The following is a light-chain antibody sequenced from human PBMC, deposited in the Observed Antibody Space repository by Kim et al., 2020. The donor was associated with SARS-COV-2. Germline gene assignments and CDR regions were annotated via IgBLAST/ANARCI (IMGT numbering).Light chain of an antibody. CDR2: GAS. V-gene: IGKV1-16*02. J-gene: IGKJ2*01. Sequence: DIQMTQSPPSLSASVGDRVTITCRASQGINNYLAWFQQKPGKAPMSLIYGASTLHRGVPSKFSGSGFGTDFTLTISDLQPEDFASYYCQQYNGYPYTFGQGTKLEI. CDR3: QQYNGYPYT. CDR1: QGINNY.